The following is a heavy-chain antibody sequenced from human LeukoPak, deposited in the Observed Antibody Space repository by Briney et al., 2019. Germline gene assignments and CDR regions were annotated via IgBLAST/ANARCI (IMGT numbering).Heavy chain of an antibody. V-gene: IGHV4-4*07. CDR2: IYSTGST. Sequence: PSETLSLTCTVSGDSISGYNWSWIRQPAGKGLEWIGRIYSTGSTNYNPSLKSRVTMFVDMSKNQFSLRLSSVTAADTAVYYCARHRAYSSSSPFDYWGQGTLVTVSS. J-gene: IGHJ4*02. CDR3: ARHRAYSSSSPFDY. CDR1: GDSISGYN. D-gene: IGHD6-6*01.